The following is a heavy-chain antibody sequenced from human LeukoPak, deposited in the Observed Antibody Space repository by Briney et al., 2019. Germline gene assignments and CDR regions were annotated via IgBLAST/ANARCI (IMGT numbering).Heavy chain of an antibody. CDR2: INHSGST. V-gene: IGHV4-34*01. CDR3: ARRSHLRYCSSTSCYKNWFDP. CDR1: GGSFSGYY. D-gene: IGHD2-2*02. J-gene: IGHJ5*02. Sequence: SETLSLTCAVYGGSFSGYYWSWIRQPPGKGLEWIGEINHSGSTNYNPSLKSRVTISVDTSKNQFSLKLSSVTAADTAVYYCARRSHLRYCSSTSCYKNWFDPWGQGTLVTVSS.